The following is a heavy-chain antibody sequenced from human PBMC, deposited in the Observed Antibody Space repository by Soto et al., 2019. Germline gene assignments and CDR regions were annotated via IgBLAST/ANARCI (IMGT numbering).Heavy chain of an antibody. D-gene: IGHD6-13*01. CDR1: GGTFSSYA. J-gene: IGHJ5*02. CDR3: AREVAYSSSWSNWFDP. CDR2: IIPIFGTA. V-gene: IGHV1-69*13. Sequence: SVKVSCKASGGTFSSYAISWVRQAPGQGLEWMGGIIPIFGTANYAQKFQGRVTITADESTSTAYMELSSLRSEDTAVYYCAREVAYSSSWSNWFDPWGQGTLVTVSS.